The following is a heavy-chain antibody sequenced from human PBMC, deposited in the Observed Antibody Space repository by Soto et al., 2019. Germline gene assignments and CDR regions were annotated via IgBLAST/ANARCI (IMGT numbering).Heavy chain of an antibody. J-gene: IGHJ4*02. Sequence: GGSLRLSCAASGFTFSDYYMSWIRQAPGKGLDWVSYISSSSSYTNYADSVKGRFSISRDNAKNSLYLQMNSLRAEDTAMYYCARSITDYYDSSGYHDDYCGQGPLVTVPS. CDR3: ARSITDYYDSSGYHDDY. CDR1: GFTFSDYY. V-gene: IGHV3-11*03. CDR2: ISSSSSYT. D-gene: IGHD3-22*01.